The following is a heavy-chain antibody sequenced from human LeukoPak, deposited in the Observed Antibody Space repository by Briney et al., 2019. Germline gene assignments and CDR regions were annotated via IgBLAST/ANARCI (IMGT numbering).Heavy chain of an antibody. CDR2: INSDGSST. CDR1: GFTFSSYW. V-gene: IGHV3-74*01. CDR3: ATTSGDYDILTGSNPGY. Sequence: GGSLRLSCAASGFTFSSYWMHWVRQAPGKGLVWVSRINSDGSSTSYADSVKGRFTISRDNAKNTLYLQMNSLRAEDTAVYYCATTSGDYDILTGSNPGYWGQGTLVTVPT. J-gene: IGHJ4*02. D-gene: IGHD3-9*01.